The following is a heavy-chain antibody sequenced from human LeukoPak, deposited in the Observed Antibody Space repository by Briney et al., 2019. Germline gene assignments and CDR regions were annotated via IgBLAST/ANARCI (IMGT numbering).Heavy chain of an antibody. V-gene: IGHV4-59*01. CDR1: GGSISSYY. Sequence: SETLSLTCTVSGGSISSYYWSWIRQPPGKGLEWIGYIYYSGSTNYKPSLKSRVTISVDTSKNQFSLKLDSVTAADTAVYYCARGGYYGSGNDFRFDPWGQGTLVTVSS. D-gene: IGHD3-10*01. CDR2: IYYSGST. CDR3: ARGGYYGSGNDFRFDP. J-gene: IGHJ5*02.